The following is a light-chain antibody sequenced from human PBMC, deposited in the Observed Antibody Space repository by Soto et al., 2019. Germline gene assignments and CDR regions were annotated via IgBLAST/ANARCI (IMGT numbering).Light chain of an antibody. CDR3: QQYNTYSWT. V-gene: IGKV1-5*03. J-gene: IGKJ1*01. CDR2: KAS. CDR1: QSISSW. Sequence: DIQMTQSPSTLSASVGDRVTITCRASQSISSWLAWYQQIPGKAPKLLIYKASSLESGVSSRFSGSGSGTEFTLTISSLQPDDFATYYCQQYNTYSWTFGQGTKVEIK.